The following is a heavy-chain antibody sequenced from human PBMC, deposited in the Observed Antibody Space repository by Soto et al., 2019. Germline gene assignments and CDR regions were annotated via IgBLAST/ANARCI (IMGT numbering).Heavy chain of an antibody. D-gene: IGHD3-10*01. Sequence: QITLKESGPTLVKPTQTLTLTCTISVFSVTTSGVGVGWLRHHPGKDLAWRALIYWDDDKRYSPSLNTRDTITKDTTKNPVGLTMPNMDVVYTATYYWARSHYYGSESYDNVWAESCGQVTQVTVSS. J-gene: IGHJ5*02. CDR2: IYWDDDK. CDR3: ARSHYYGSESYDNVWAES. CDR1: VFSVTTSGVG. V-gene: IGHV2-5*02.